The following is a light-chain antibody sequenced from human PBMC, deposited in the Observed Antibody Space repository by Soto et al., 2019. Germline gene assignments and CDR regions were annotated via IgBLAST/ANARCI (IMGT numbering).Light chain of an antibody. CDR3: QQYNNWPGT. V-gene: IGKV3D-15*01. Sequence: EIVLTQSPGTLSLSPGERATLSCRASQSVSSYLAWYQQRPGQAPRLLIYGASSRATGIPDRFSGSGSGTEFTLTISSLQSEDSAVYYCQQYNNWPGTFGQGTKVDIK. CDR1: QSVSSY. CDR2: GAS. J-gene: IGKJ1*01.